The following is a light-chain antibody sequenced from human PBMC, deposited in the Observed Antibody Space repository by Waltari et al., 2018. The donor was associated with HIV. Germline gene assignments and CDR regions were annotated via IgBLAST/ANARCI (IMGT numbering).Light chain of an antibody. CDR1: SSNIGRNY. Sequence: QSVLTQPPSASGTPGQRVIISCSGSSSNIGRNYVYWYQQLPGGAPKLLIYQTNKRPQGVPDRFSGAKSGSSASLAISGLRYEDDADYYCAAWDVNLRGSAVFGGGTRLTVL. V-gene: IGLV1-47*01. CDR2: QTN. CDR3: AAWDVNLRGSAV. J-gene: IGLJ2*01.